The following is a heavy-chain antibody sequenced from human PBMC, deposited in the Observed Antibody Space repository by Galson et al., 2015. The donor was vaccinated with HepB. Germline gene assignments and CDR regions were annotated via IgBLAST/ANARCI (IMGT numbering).Heavy chain of an antibody. J-gene: IGHJ4*02. V-gene: IGHV3-23*01. Sequence: SLRLSCAASGFTFSSYAMNWVRRAPGKRLEWVSSITGSGADTYHAASLKGRFLVSRDNSKNTLYLQMNSLSAEDTAVYYCAKARDSAQCRGVKCYPFDYWGQGTLVTVSS. CDR3: AKARDSAQCRGVKCYPFDY. D-gene: IGHD2-15*01. CDR1: GFTFSSYA. CDR2: ITGSGADT.